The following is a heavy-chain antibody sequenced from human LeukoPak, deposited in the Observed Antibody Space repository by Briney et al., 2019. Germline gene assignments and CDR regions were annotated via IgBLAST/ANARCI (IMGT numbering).Heavy chain of an antibody. CDR1: GGSISSYY. V-gene: IGHV3-23*01. CDR2: ISGSGGST. J-gene: IGHJ4*02. Sequence: QASETLSLTCTVSGGSISSYYWSWVRQAPGKGLEWIASISGSGGSTFYADSVKGRFTISRDNSRNTLYLQMNSLRVEDTAVYYCAKDGSSSWYGTYDSWGQGTLVTVSS. D-gene: IGHD6-13*01. CDR3: AKDGSSSWYGTYDS.